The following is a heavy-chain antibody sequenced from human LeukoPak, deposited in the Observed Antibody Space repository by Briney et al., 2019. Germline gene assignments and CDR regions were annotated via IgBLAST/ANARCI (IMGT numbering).Heavy chain of an antibody. J-gene: IGHJ5*02. D-gene: IGHD2-2*01. CDR3: ARDQYCSSTSCSKFDP. V-gene: IGHV1-2*02. CDR2: INPNSGGT. CDR1: GYTFTGYY. Sequence: ASVKVSCKASGYTFTGYYLHWVRQAPGQGPEWMGWINPNSGGTNYAQKFQGRVTMTRDTSISTAYMELSRLRSDDMAVYYCARDQYCSSTSCSKFDPWGQGTLATVSS.